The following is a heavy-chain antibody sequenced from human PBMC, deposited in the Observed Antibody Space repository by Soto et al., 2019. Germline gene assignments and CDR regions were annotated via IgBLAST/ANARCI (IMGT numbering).Heavy chain of an antibody. CDR3: ARDRDDYGSGNYYNRIDF. CDR1: GGIFSTYA. V-gene: IGHV1-69*01. Sequence: QVQLVQSGAEVKKPGSSVKVSCKASGGIFSTYAISWLRQAPGQGLEWMGGIIPIFGTPNYAQRFQGRATITADESTSTVYMEVIRLRAKYTAVYYCARDRDDYGSGNYYNRIDFWGQGTLVTVSS. D-gene: IGHD3-10*01. J-gene: IGHJ4*02. CDR2: IIPIFGTP.